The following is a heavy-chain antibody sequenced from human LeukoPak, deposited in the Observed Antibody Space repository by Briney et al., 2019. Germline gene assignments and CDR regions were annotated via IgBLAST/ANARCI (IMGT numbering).Heavy chain of an antibody. J-gene: IGHJ4*02. CDR3: ARDQYYDVSTYYEIDY. Sequence: SETLSLTFAVYGGSFSGYNWSWIRQPPGKGLEGIVEINHSGSTNYNPSLKSRVTISVDTSKNPFSLKLSSVTAADTAVYYCARDQYYDVSTYYEIDYWGQGTLVTVSS. D-gene: IGHD3-22*01. CDR1: GGSFSGYN. CDR2: INHSGST. V-gene: IGHV4-34*01.